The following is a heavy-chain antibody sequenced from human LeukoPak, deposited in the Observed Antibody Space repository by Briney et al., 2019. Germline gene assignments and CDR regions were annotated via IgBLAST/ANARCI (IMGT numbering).Heavy chain of an antibody. J-gene: IGHJ6*02. Sequence: AASVKVSCKASGYTFTGYYMHWVRQAPGQGLEWMGWINPISGGTNYAQKFQGWVTMTRDTSISTAYMELSRLRSDDTAVYYCARDPLLRIAARTTGYYGMDVWGQGTTVTVSS. CDR2: INPISGGT. CDR1: GYTFTGYY. V-gene: IGHV1-2*04. CDR3: ARDPLLRIAARTTGYYGMDV. D-gene: IGHD6-6*01.